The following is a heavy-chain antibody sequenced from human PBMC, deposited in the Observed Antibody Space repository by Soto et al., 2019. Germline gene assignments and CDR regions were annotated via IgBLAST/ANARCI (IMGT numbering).Heavy chain of an antibody. CDR1: GYTFTSYG. CDR2: ISAYNGNT. J-gene: IGHJ5*02. D-gene: IGHD2-15*01. V-gene: IGHV1-18*01. CDR3: ARDGGNLCSGGSCSDP. Sequence: ASVKVSCKASGYTFTSYGISWVRQAPGQGLEWMGWISAYNGNTNYAQKLQGRVTMTTDTSTSTAYMELRSLRSDDTAVYYCARDGGNLCSGGSCSDPWGQGTLVTVSS.